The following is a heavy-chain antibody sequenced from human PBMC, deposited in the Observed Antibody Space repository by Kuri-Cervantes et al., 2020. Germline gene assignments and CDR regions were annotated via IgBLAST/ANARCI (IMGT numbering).Heavy chain of an antibody. CDR3: ARDLQSVAGDTWTDAFDI. V-gene: IGHV1-8*01. CDR2: MNPNSGNT. J-gene: IGHJ3*02. CDR1: GYTFTSYD. D-gene: IGHD6-19*01. Sequence: ASVKVSCKASGYTFTSYDINWVRQATGQGLEWMGWMNPNSGNTGYAQKFQGRVTMTRNTSISTAYMELSSLRSEDTAVYYCARDLQSVAGDTWTDAFDIWGQGTMVTVSS.